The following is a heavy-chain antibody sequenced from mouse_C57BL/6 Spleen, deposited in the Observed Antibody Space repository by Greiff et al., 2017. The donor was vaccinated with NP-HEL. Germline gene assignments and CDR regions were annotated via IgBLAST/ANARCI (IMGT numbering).Heavy chain of an antibody. V-gene: IGHV5-12*01. J-gene: IGHJ2*01. CDR3: ARAGYDYDGVYFDY. Sequence: EVQLVESGGGLVQPGGSLKLSCAASGFTFSDYYMYWVRQTPEKRLEWVAYISNGGGSTYYPDTVKGRFTISRDNAKNTLYLQLSRLKSEDTAMYYGARAGYDYDGVYFDYWGQGTTLTVSS. CDR1: GFTFSDYY. CDR2: ISNGGGST. D-gene: IGHD2-4*01.